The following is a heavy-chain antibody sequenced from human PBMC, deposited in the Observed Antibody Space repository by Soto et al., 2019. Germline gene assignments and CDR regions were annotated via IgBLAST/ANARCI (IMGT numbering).Heavy chain of an antibody. CDR3: AKYGGTTYYYYYYMDV. V-gene: IGHV3-23*01. D-gene: IGHD1-7*01. CDR2: ISGSGGST. Sequence: GGSLRLSCAASGFTFSSYALTWVLQAPGKGLEWVSAISGSGGSTYYADSVKGRFTISRDNSKNTLYLQMNSLRAEDTAVYYCAKYGGTTYYYYYYMDVWGKGTTVTVSS. CDR1: GFTFSSYA. J-gene: IGHJ6*03.